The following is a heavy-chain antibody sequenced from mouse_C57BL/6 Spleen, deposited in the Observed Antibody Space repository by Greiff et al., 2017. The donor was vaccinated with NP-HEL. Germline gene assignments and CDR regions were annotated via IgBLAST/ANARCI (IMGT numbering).Heavy chain of an antibody. CDR2: ISYDGSN. V-gene: IGHV3-6*01. CDR1: GYSITSGYY. D-gene: IGHD2-4*01. Sequence: DVKLQESGPGLAKPSQSLSLTCSVTGYSITSGYYWNWIRQFPGNKLEWMGYISYDGSNNYNPSLKNRISITRDTSKNQFFLKLNSVTTEDTATYYCARERDYDDVLFDYWGQGTTLTVSS. J-gene: IGHJ2*01. CDR3: ARERDYDDVLFDY.